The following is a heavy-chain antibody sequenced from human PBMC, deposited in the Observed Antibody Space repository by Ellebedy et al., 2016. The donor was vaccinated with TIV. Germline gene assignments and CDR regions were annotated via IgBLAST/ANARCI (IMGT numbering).Heavy chain of an antibody. V-gene: IGHV4-59*08. J-gene: IGHJ4*02. D-gene: IGHD6-19*01. CDR1: GASISSYY. CDR3: ARHPLEWLVGPMYFDY. CDR2: IYYSGST. Sequence: MPSETLSLTCTVSGASISSYYWSWIRQPPGKGLEWIGYIYYSGSTNYNPSLKSRVTISVDTSKNQFSLKLSSVTAADTAVFNCARHPLEWLVGPMYFDYWGQGTLVTVSS.